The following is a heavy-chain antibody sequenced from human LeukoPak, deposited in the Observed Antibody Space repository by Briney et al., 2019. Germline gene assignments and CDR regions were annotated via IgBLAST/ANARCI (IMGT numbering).Heavy chain of an antibody. CDR1: GFTFSSNW. CDR3: ARQRFGDV. CDR2: IKQDGSEK. D-gene: IGHD3-3*01. Sequence: GGSLRLSCGDSGFTFSSNWMTWVRQAPGKGLEWVANIKQDGSEKNYVDSVKGRFTISRDNAKNSLYLQMNSLRAEDTAVYYCARQRFGDVWGKGTTVTVSS. V-gene: IGHV3-7*02. J-gene: IGHJ6*04.